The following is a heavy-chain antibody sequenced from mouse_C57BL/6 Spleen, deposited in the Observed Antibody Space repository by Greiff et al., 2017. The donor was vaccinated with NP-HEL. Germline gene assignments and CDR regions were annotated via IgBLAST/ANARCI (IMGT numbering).Heavy chain of an antibody. Sequence: EVQGVESGGGLVQPGGSLSLSCAASGFTFTDYYMSWVRQPPGKALEWLGFIRNKANGYTTEYSASVKGRFTISRDNSQSILYLQMNALRAEDSATYYCARYWGVTTDYAMDYWGQGTSVTVSS. J-gene: IGHJ4*01. CDR1: GFTFTDYY. V-gene: IGHV7-3*01. D-gene: IGHD2-2*01. CDR3: ARYWGVTTDYAMDY. CDR2: IRNKANGYTT.